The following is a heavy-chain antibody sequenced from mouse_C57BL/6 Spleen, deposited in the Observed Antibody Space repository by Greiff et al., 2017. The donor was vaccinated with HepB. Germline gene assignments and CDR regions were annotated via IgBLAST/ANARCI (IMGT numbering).Heavy chain of an antibody. CDR3: ARDYSNYVGYFDY. J-gene: IGHJ2*01. CDR2: ISYDGSN. D-gene: IGHD2-5*01. CDR1: GYSITSGYY. Sequence: EVKLLESGPGLVKPSQSLSLTCSVTGYSITSGYYWNWIRQFPGNKLEWMGYISYDGSNNYNPSLKNRISITRDTSKNQFFLKLNSVTTEDTATYYCARDYSNYVGYFDYWGQGTTLTVSS. V-gene: IGHV3-6*01.